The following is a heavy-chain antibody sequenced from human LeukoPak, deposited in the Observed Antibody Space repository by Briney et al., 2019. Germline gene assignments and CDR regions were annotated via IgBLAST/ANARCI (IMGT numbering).Heavy chain of an antibody. CDR3: ARDLFASGGYFDS. D-gene: IGHD2-15*01. J-gene: IGHJ4*02. V-gene: IGHV4-59*01. CDR1: GGSINDYY. CDR2: VSFIGRT. Sequence: SETLSLTCTVSGGSINDYYWSWIRQPPGKGLEWIGYVSFIGRTKYSASLKSRVTISVDTSKNQFYLKLTPVFAADTAMYYCARDLFASGGYFDSWGQGSLVIVSS.